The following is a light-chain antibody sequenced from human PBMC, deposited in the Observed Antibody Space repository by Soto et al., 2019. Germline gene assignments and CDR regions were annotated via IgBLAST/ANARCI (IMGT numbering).Light chain of an antibody. CDR2: KAS. CDR3: QHYITYPYT. V-gene: IGKV1-5*03. Sequence: DIQMTQSPSTLSASVGDRVTITCRASQSITDWLAWYQQKTGKAPKLLIYKASSLESGVPSRFSGGGSGTEFTLTISSLQPDDCASYYCQHYITYPYTFGQGTKLEI. J-gene: IGKJ2*01. CDR1: QSITDW.